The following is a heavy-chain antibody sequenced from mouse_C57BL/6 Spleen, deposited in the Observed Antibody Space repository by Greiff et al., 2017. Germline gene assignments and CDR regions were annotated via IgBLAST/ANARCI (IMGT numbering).Heavy chain of an antibody. J-gene: IGHJ2*01. CDR3: TATGTFDY. CDR2: IRLKSDNYAT. D-gene: IGHD3-3*01. CDR1: GFTFSNYW. Sequence: EVKVEESGGGLVQPGGSMKLSCVASGFTFSNYWMNWVRQSPEKGLAWVAQIRLKSDNYATHYAESVKGRFTISRDDSKSSVYLQLNNLRAEDTGIYYCTATGTFDYGGQGTTLTVSS. V-gene: IGHV6-3*01.